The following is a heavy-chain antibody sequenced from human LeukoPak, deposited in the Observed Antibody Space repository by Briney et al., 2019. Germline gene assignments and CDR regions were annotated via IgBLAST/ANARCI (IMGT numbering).Heavy chain of an antibody. V-gene: IGHV4-34*01. CDR3: ARRVFLTGYHLDY. J-gene: IGHJ4*02. CDR2: VNDSGHA. Sequence: ASETLSLTCGVYGESLSDYFWTWIRQPPGKGLEWIGEVNDSGHANYSPALKSRLTISVDTSKNQFSLNVSSVTAADTAVYYCARRVFLTGYHLDYWGQGTLVTVSS. D-gene: IGHD3-9*01. CDR1: GESLSDYF.